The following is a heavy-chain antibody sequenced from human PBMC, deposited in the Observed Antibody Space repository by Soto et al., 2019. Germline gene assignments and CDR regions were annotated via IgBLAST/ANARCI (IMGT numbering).Heavy chain of an antibody. CDR1: GFTFSDYY. Sequence: QVQVVESGGGLVKPGGSLRLSCAASGFTFSDYYMSWIRQAPGKGLEWVSFISSSGDSTKYADSVKGRFTISRDNAKNSLYVQLNSLGAEDTAGYYCARGGVKGTTSRGQVYNWGQGTLVTVSS. J-gene: IGHJ4*02. V-gene: IGHV3-11*06. D-gene: IGHD1-7*01. CDR3: ARGGVKGTTSRGQVYN. CDR2: ISSSGDST.